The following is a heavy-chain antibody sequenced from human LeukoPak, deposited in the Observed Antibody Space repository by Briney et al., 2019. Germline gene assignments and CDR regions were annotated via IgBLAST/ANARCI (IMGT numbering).Heavy chain of an antibody. Sequence: GGSLRLSCAASGFTFSDYYMSWIRQAPGKGLEWVSYISSSGSTIYYAGSVKGRFTISRDNAKNSLYLQMNSLRAEDTAVYYCARDHFYYDSSGYTHWFDPWGQGTLVTVSS. V-gene: IGHV3-11*01. CDR1: GFTFSDYY. J-gene: IGHJ5*02. CDR3: ARDHFYYDSSGYTHWFDP. D-gene: IGHD3-22*01. CDR2: ISSSGSTI.